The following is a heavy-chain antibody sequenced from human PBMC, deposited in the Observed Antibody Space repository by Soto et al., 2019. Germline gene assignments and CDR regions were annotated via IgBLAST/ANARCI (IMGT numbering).Heavy chain of an antibody. V-gene: IGHV3-74*01. CDR2: INSDGSST. Sequence: GGSLRLSCAASGFTFSSYWMHWVRQAPGKGLVWVSRINSDGSSTSYADSVKGRFTISRDNAKNTLYLQMNSLRAEDTAVYYCASWFGELARARLDAFDIWGQGTMVTVSS. CDR1: GFTFSSYW. D-gene: IGHD3-10*01. CDR3: ASWFGELARARLDAFDI. J-gene: IGHJ3*02.